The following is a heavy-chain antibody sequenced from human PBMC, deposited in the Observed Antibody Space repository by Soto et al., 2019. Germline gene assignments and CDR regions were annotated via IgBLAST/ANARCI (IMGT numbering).Heavy chain of an antibody. J-gene: IGHJ4*02. CDR3: VRRPPSSSGWADY. CDR1: GGSITGNNYY. V-gene: IGHV4-39*01. D-gene: IGHD6-19*01. CDR2: RHSSGNT. Sequence: PSETLSLTCTVSGGSITGNNYYWGWIRQPPGKGLEWIGNRHSSGNTYYNSSLKSRVSISVDTSKNQFSLKLNSVTAADTAVYYCVRRPPSSSGWADYWGQGTLVTVSS.